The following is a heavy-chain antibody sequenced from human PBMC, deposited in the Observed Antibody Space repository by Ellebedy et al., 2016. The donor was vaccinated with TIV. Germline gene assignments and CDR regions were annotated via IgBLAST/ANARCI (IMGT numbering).Heavy chain of an antibody. CDR3: ARERDYYFDY. CDR2: ISYSGST. J-gene: IGHJ4*02. D-gene: IGHD2-21*02. CDR1: GGSFSGYY. Sequence: MPSETLSLTCAVYGGSFSGYYWSWIRQRQGKGLEWIGFISYSGSTNYHPSLKSRVTISVDTSKNQFSLRLSSVTAADTAVYYCARERDYYFDYWGQGTLVTVSS. V-gene: IGHV4-59*01.